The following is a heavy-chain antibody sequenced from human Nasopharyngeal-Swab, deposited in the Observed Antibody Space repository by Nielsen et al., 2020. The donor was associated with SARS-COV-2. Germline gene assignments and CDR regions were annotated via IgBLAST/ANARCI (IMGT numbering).Heavy chain of an antibody. D-gene: IGHD5-12*01. J-gene: IGHJ4*02. CDR1: GFTFISFA. Sequence: GGSLRLSCAASGFTFISFAMHWVRQAPGKGLEWVAVISYDGSNKYYADSVKGRFTISRDNSKNTLYLQMNSLRAEDTAVYYCAKGGDYSGYDYEVDYWGQGTLVTVSS. CDR2: ISYDGSNK. CDR3: AKGGDYSGYDYEVDY. V-gene: IGHV3-30*04.